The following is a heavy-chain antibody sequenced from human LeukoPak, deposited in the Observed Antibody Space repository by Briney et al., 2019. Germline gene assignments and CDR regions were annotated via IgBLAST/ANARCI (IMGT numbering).Heavy chain of an antibody. CDR3: ARGRISKANYSGSWRGPYGSGSYYNAPFDY. V-gene: IGHV4-59*12. J-gene: IGHJ4*02. Sequence: SETLSLTCTVSGGSISSYYWSWIRQPPGKGLEWIGYIYYSGSTNYNPSLKSRVTISVDTSKNQFSLKLSSVTAADTAVYYCARGRISKANYSGSWRGPYGSGSYYNAPFDYWGQGTLVTVSS. D-gene: IGHD3-10*01. CDR1: GGSISSYY. CDR2: IYYSGST.